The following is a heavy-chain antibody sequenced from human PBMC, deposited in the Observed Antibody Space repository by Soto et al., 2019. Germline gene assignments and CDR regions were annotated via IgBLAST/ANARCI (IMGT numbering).Heavy chain of an antibody. CDR3: GRDRSLAS. Sequence: PGGSLRLSCAASGFNFSSYWMSWVRQAPGKGLEWVANIKQDGSEKYYVDSVKGRFTISRDNAKNSLYLQMNSLRADDTAVYFCGRDRSLASWGQGTLVTVSS. CDR1: GFNFSSYW. V-gene: IGHV3-7*01. CDR2: IKQDGSEK. J-gene: IGHJ5*02.